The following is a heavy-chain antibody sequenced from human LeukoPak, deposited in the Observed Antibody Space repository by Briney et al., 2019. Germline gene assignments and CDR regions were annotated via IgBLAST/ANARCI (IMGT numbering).Heavy chain of an antibody. CDR3: ARVKSYSSGGLDAFDI. CDR1: GFTFSSYG. CDR2: IGTAGDT. D-gene: IGHD6-19*01. J-gene: IGHJ3*02. Sequence: GGSLRLSCAASGFTFSSYGMHWVRQATGKGLEWVSAIGTAGDTYYPGSVKGRFTISRENAKNSLYLQMNSLRAGDTAVYYCARVKSYSSGGLDAFDIWGQGTMVTVSS. V-gene: IGHV3-13*01.